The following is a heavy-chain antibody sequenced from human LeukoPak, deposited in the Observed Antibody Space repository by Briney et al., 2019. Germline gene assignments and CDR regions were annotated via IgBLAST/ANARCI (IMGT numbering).Heavy chain of an antibody. CDR2: MDGGGSAT. Sequence: GGSLRLSCAASGFTFSSYWMSWVRQTPGKGLEWVATMDGGGSATYYVDSVKGRFTITRDNAKNSLFLQMNSLRAEDTALYYCANEEWYRFDYWGQGTLVTVPS. CDR3: ANEEWYRFDY. V-gene: IGHV3-7*03. D-gene: IGHD2-8*01. J-gene: IGHJ4*02. CDR1: GFTFSSYW.